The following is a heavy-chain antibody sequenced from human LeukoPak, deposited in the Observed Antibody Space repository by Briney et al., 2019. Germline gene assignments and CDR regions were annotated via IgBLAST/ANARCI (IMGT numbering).Heavy chain of an antibody. Sequence: GASVNVSCKASGYTFTGYYMHWVRQAPGQGLEWMGWINPNSGGTNYAQKFQGRVTMTRDTSISTAYMELSRLRSDDTVVYYCARGPMITFGGVIIWGQGTLVTVSS. J-gene: IGHJ4*02. CDR2: INPNSGGT. CDR1: GYTFTGYY. V-gene: IGHV1-2*02. D-gene: IGHD3-16*02. CDR3: ARGPMITFGGVII.